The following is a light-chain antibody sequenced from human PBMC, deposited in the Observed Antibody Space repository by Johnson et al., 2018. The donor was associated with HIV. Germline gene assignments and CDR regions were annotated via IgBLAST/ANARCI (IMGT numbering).Light chain of an antibody. J-gene: IGLJ1*01. Sequence: QSVLTQSPSVSAAPGQRVTISCSGSSSTIGNNYVSWYQLLPGTAPKLLIYKNSNRPSGIPDRFSGSKSGTSATLAITGLPTGDEADYYCGTWDRSLNAGGFFGTGTKVTVL. CDR2: KNS. CDR1: SSTIGNNY. V-gene: IGLV1-51*02. CDR3: GTWDRSLNAGGF.